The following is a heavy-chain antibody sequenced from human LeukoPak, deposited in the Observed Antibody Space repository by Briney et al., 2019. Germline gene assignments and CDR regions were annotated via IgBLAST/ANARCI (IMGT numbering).Heavy chain of an antibody. Sequence: ASVKVSCKASGGTFSSYIISWVRQAPGQGLEWMGRIIPILGIANYAQKFQGRVTITADKSTSAAYMELSSLRSEDTAVYYCARRTYCGGDRFSAFDIWGQGTMVTVSS. D-gene: IGHD2-21*02. V-gene: IGHV1-69*02. CDR1: GGTFSSYI. CDR2: IIPILGIA. J-gene: IGHJ3*02. CDR3: ARRTYCGGDRFSAFDI.